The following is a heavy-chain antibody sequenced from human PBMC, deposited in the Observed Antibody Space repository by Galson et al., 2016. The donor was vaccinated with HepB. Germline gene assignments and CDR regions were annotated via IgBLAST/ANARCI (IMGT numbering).Heavy chain of an antibody. CDR2: IYRGSST. CDR1: GITVRDNY. D-gene: IGHD2-21*02. CDR3: AKNGDSDYYGMDV. V-gene: IGHV3-66*01. J-gene: IGHJ6*02. Sequence: SLRLSCAASGITVRDNYMSWVRQAPGKGLEWVSIIYRGSSTFYADSVQGRFTISSDNSKNMLYLQMDSRRAEDTAVYYCAKNGDSDYYGMDVWGQGTTVTVSS.